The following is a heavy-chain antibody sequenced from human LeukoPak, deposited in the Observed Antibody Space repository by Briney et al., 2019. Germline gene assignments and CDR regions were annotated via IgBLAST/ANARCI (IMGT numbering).Heavy chain of an antibody. CDR1: GYTFTGYY. Sequence: GASVKVACKASGYTFTGYYMHWVRQAPGQGFECMAWINPNSGDTNYAQKFQGRVTMTRDTSISTAHMELSRLRSDDTAVYYCARANPLYCSSTTCLFDYWGQGTLVTVSS. V-gene: IGHV1-2*02. CDR3: ARANPLYCSSTTCLFDY. D-gene: IGHD2-2*01. CDR2: INPNSGDT. J-gene: IGHJ4*02.